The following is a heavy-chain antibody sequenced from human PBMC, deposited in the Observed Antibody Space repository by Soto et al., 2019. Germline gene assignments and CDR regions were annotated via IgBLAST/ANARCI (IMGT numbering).Heavy chain of an antibody. V-gene: IGHV4-59*01. CDR1: GAPITINY. D-gene: IGHD3-3*01. CDR2: IYYSGST. J-gene: IGHJ6*02. CDR3: ARDGRAFSIFGETMDV. Sequence: PSETLSLTCTVSGAPITINYWSWIRQAPGKGLEWIGYIYYSGSTTYNPSLKSRVTMSADTSKDQFSLKLNSVTAADTAVYYCARDGRAFSIFGETMDVWGQGTTVTVSS.